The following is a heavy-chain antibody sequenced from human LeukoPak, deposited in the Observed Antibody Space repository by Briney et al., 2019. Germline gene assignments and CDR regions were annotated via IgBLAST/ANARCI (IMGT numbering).Heavy chain of an antibody. D-gene: IGHD2-2*01. CDR3: AKLPREYCSSTSCPNWFDT. Sequence: PGGSLRLSCAASGFSFSSYAMTWVRQAPGKGLEWVSALSASGGTTYYADSVKGRFTTSRDNSKNTLYLHMNSLRAEDTAVYYCAKLPREYCSSTSCPNWFDTWGQGALATVSS. CDR2: LSASGGTT. CDR1: GFSFSSYA. J-gene: IGHJ5*02. V-gene: IGHV3-23*01.